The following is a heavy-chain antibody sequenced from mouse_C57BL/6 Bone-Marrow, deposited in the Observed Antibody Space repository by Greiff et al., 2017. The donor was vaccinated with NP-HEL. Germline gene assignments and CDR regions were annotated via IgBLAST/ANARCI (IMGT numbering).Heavy chain of an antibody. CDR2: ISSGGDYI. D-gene: IGHD1-1*01. J-gene: IGHJ3*01. V-gene: IGHV5-9-1*02. Sequence: EVMLVESGGGLVKPGGSLKLSCAASGFTFSDYAMSWVRQTPEKRLEWVAYISSGGDYIYYADTVKGRFTISRDNARNTLYLQMSSLKSEDTAMYYCTRDGYYGSSLAWFAYWGQGTLVTVSA. CDR3: TRDGYYGSSLAWFAY. CDR1: GFTFSDYA.